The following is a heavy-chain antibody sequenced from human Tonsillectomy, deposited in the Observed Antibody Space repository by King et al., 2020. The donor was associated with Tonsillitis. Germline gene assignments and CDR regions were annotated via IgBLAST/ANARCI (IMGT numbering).Heavy chain of an antibody. Sequence: VQLVESGGGLVQPGGSLRLSCAGSGFTFSSYWIHWVRQAPAKGLVWVSRINMDGSTTNYADSVEGRFTISRDNAKNTLYLQMNSLRAEDTAVYYCARAGSYRFDYWGQGTLVTVSS. J-gene: IGHJ4*02. CDR1: GFTFSSYW. D-gene: IGHD1-26*01. CDR3: ARAGSYRFDY. V-gene: IGHV3-74*01. CDR2: INMDGSTT.